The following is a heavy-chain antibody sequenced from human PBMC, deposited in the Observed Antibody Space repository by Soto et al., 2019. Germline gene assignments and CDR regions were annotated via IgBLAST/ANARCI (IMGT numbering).Heavy chain of an antibody. J-gene: IGHJ4*02. V-gene: IGHV3-74*01. CDR2: IDTSGHST. D-gene: IGHD6-13*01. CDR1: GFVFTNFW. Sequence: GGSLRLSCEASGFVFTNFWMHWVRHVPGRGLVWVARIDTSGHSTNYAESVKGRFTISRDNAKNTVSLQMNSLRVEDTGVYYCAKDSWYFDLWSQGSQVTVSS. CDR3: AKDSWYFDL.